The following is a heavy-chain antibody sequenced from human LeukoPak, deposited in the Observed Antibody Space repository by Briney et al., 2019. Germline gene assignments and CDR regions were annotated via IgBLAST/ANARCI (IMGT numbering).Heavy chain of an antibody. J-gene: IGHJ4*02. Sequence: PSETLSLTCTVSGGSISSSSYYWGWIRQPPGKGLEWIGSIYYSGSTYYNPSLKSRVTISVDTSKNQFSLKLSSVTAADTAVYYCASQSLTTIFGVVITNFDYWGQGTLVTVSS. CDR2: IYYSGST. CDR1: GGSISSSSYY. D-gene: IGHD3-3*01. CDR3: ASQSLTTIFGVVITNFDY. V-gene: IGHV4-39*07.